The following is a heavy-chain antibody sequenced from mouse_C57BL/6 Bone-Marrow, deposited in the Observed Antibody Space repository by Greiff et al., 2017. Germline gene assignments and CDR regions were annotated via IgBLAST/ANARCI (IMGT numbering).Heavy chain of an antibody. CDR1: GYTFTEYT. J-gene: IGHJ4*01. CDR2: FYPGSGSI. Sequence: VKLQESGAELVKPGASVKLSCKASGYTFTEYTIHWVKQRSGQGLEWIGWFYPGSGSIKYNEKFKDKATLTADKSSSTVYMELSRLTSEDAAVYFCARHEEYYYGSSPYYAMDYWGQGTSVTVSS. V-gene: IGHV1-62-2*01. CDR3: ARHEEYYYGSSPYYAMDY. D-gene: IGHD1-1*01.